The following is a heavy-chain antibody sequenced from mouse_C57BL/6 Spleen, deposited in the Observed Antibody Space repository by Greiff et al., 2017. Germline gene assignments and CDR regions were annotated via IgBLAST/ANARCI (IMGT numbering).Heavy chain of an antibody. D-gene: IGHD2-4*01. Sequence: EVMLVESGGGLVKPGGSLKLSCAASGFTFSSYAMSWVRQTPEKRLEWVATISDGGSYTYYPDNVKGRFTISRDNAKNNLYLQMSHLKSEDTAMYYCARDGDDDGFDYWGQGTTLTVSS. CDR2: ISDGGSYT. CDR1: GFTFSSYA. CDR3: ARDGDDDGFDY. J-gene: IGHJ2*01. V-gene: IGHV5-4*01.